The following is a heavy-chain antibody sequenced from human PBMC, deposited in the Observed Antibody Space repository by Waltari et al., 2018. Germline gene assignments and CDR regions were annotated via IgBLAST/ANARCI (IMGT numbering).Heavy chain of an antibody. J-gene: IGHJ4*02. CDR3: ASRFLEWFPELN. CDR1: GGSFSGYY. D-gene: IGHD3-3*01. V-gene: IGHV4-34*01. CDR2: INHSGST. Sequence: QVQLQQWGAGLLKPSETLSLTCAVYGGSFSGYYWSWIRQPPGKGLEWIGEINHSGSTNYNPSLKSRVTISVDTSKNQFSLKLSSVTAADTAVYYCASRFLEWFPELNWDQGTLVTVSS.